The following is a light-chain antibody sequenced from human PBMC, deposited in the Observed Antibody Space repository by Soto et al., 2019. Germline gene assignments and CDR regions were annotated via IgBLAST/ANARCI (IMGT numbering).Light chain of an antibody. CDR2: RAS. Sequence: DIQMTQSPSTLSASVGDRVTMTCRASQSITNSLAWYQQQPGKAPKLLIYRASALQSGVPSRFSGSGSGTEFTLTIDSLQPDDFATFYCQQYSTYPLPFGGGTRVDIK. V-gene: IGKV1-5*03. CDR3: QQYSTYPLP. CDR1: QSITNS. J-gene: IGKJ4*01.